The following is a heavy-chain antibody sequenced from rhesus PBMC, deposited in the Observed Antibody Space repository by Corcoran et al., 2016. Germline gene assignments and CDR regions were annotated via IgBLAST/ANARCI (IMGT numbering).Heavy chain of an antibody. CDR3: AKYPNQSGSSYSYFDY. J-gene: IGHJ4*01. V-gene: IGHV3-136*01. CDR1: GFTFSSYD. CDR2: ITYTGKTI. Sequence: EVQLVESGGGLVQSGGSLRLSFAASGFTFSSYDMSWVRQAPGKGLEWVSYITYTGKTIYSADSLKGRFTISRDNSKTPLSLQMNSLRAEDTAVYYCAKYPNQSGSSYSYFDYWGQGVLVTVSS. D-gene: IGHD4-29*01.